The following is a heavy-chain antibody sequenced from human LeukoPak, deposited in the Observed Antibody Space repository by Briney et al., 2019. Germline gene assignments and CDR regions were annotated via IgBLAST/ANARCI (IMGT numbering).Heavy chain of an antibody. CDR2: IFNGGST. CDR3: ATSIVGLTYDEHFQH. CDR1: GFAVSSNH. D-gene: IGHD1-26*01. J-gene: IGHJ1*01. Sequence: GGSLRLSCAASGFAVSSNHMNWVRQAPGKGLEWVSVIFNGGSTYYADSVKGRFTIPRDNSKNTLYLQMNSLRAEDTAVYYCATSIVGLTYDEHFQHWGQGTLVTVSS. V-gene: IGHV3-53*01.